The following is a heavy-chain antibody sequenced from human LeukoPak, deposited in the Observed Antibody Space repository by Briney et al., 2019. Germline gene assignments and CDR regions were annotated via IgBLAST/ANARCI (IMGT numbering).Heavy chain of an antibody. V-gene: IGHV4-39*01. Sequence: SETLSLTCTVSGGSISSSSYYWGWIRQPPGKGLEWIGSVYYSGSTYYNPSLKSRVTISVDTSKNQFSLKLSSVTAADTAVYYCARRDATEEDAFDIWGQGTMVTVSS. J-gene: IGHJ3*02. CDR1: GGSISSSSYY. CDR2: VYYSGST. CDR3: ARRDATEEDAFDI.